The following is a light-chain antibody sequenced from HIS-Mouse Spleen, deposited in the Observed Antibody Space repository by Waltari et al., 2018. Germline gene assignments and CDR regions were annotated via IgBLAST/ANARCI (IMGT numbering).Light chain of an antibody. CDR3: CSYAGSYTLV. CDR1: SSVVGGYNY. J-gene: IGLJ2*01. Sequence: QSALTQPRSVSGSPGQSVTISCTGTSSVVGGYNYVSWYQQHPGKAPKLMICDVSKRPSGVPVRVSGSKAGNTASLTISGLQAEDEADYYCCSYAGSYTLVFGGGTKLTVL. CDR2: DVS. V-gene: IGLV2-11*01.